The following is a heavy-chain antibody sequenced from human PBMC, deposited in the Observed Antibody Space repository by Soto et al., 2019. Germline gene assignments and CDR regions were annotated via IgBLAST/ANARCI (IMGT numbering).Heavy chain of an antibody. CDR1: GGTFSSYA. Sequence: ASVKVSCKASGGTFSSYAISWVRQAPGQGLEWMGGIIPIFGTANYAQKFQGRVTITADESTSTAYMELSSLRSEDTAVYYCASPYCSSTSCSPFGPYYFDYWGQGTLVTVSS. CDR3: ASPYCSSTSCSPFGPYYFDY. D-gene: IGHD2-2*01. CDR2: IIPIFGTA. V-gene: IGHV1-69*13. J-gene: IGHJ4*02.